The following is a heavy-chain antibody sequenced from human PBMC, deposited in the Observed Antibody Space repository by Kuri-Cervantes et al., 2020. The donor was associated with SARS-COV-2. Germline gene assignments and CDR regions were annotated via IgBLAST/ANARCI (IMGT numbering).Heavy chain of an antibody. J-gene: IGHJ6*03. CDR3: AREVFFSDARRRDDYIWGSYRTPYMDV. Sequence: GESLKISCAASGFTFSSYSMNWVRQAPGKGLEWVSSISSSSSYIYYADSVKGRFTISRDNAKNSLYLQMNSLRAEDTAVCYCAREVFFSDARRRDDYIWGSYRTPYMDVWGKGTTVTVSS. CDR2: ISSSSSYI. V-gene: IGHV3-21*01. CDR1: GFTFSSYS. D-gene: IGHD3-16*02.